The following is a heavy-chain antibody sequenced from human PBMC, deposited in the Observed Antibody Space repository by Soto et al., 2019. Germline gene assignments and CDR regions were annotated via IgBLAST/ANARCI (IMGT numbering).Heavy chain of an antibody. Sequence: PSETLSLTCTVSGCSISSYYWSWIRQPPGKGLEWIGYIYYSGSTNYNPSLKSRVTISVDTSKNQFSLKLSSVTAADTAVYYCARVNYGNYYYYYGMDVWGQGTTVTVS. V-gene: IGHV4-59*01. J-gene: IGHJ6*02. CDR3: ARVNYGNYYYYYGMDV. CDR1: GCSISSYY. CDR2: IYYSGST. D-gene: IGHD4-17*01.